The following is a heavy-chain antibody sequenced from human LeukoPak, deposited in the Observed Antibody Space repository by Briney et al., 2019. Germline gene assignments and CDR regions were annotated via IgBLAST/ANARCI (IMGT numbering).Heavy chain of an antibody. V-gene: IGHV1-8*01. CDR2: MNPNSGNT. Sequence: GASVKVSCKASGYTFTSNDINWVRQATGQGLEWVGWMNPNSGNTGYAQKFQGRVTMTRNTSINTAYMELSSLRSEDTALYYCARGRAYSSGPGFDYWAQGTLVTVSS. CDR3: ARGRAYSSGPGFDY. CDR1: GYTFTSND. D-gene: IGHD3-22*01. J-gene: IGHJ4*02.